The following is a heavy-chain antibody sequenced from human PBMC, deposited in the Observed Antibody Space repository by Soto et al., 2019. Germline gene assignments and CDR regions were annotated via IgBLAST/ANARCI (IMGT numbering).Heavy chain of an antibody. V-gene: IGHV1-18*01. J-gene: IGHJ6*02. CDR3: ARDHLRGDYWEDYYYYGMDV. D-gene: IGHD4-17*01. Sequence: QVQLVQSGAEVKKPGASVKVSCKASGYTFTSYGISWVRQAPGQGLEWMGWISAYNGNTNYAQKLQGRVTMTTDTSTSTAYMELRSLRSDDTAVYYCARDHLRGDYWEDYYYYGMDVWGPGTTVTVSS. CDR2: ISAYNGNT. CDR1: GYTFTSYG.